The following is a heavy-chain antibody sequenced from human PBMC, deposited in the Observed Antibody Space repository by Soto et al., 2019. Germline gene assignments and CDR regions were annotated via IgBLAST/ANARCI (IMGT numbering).Heavy chain of an antibody. J-gene: IGHJ6*02. Sequence: GGSLRLSCAASGFTFSSYWMSWVRQAPGKGLEWVANIKQDGSEKYYVDSVKGRFTISRDNAKNSLYLQMNTLRGEDTAVYYCARDPNIVLVPAAIYHYYGRDVWAQGTTVTVS. CDR1: GFTFSSYW. V-gene: IGHV3-7*04. D-gene: IGHD2-2*01. CDR3: ARDPNIVLVPAAIYHYYGRDV. CDR2: IKQDGSEK.